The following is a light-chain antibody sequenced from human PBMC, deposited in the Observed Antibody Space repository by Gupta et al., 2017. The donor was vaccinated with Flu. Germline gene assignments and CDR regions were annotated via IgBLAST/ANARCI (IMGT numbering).Light chain of an antibody. CDR2: GNS. CDR3: QVWDTSLSGWV. V-gene: IGLV1-40*01. Sequence: SLLPPPPSSAAAARRIAIISSSGSSDISARNYVPWYQQLPGTAPKLLIYGNSHRPSGVPDRFSGSKSGTSASLAIAGLQAEDEADYYCQVWDTSLSGWVFGGGTKLTVL. CDR1: SSDISARNY. J-gene: IGLJ3*02.